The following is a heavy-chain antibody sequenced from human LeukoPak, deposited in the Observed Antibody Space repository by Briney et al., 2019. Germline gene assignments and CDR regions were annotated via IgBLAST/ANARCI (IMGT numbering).Heavy chain of an antibody. V-gene: IGHV4-39*07. Sequence: SETLSLTCTVSGGSISSSSYYWGWIRQPPGKGLEWIGSIYYSGSTYYNPSLKSRVTISVDTSKNQFSLKLSSVTAADTAVYYCARAQTWTPVDYWGQGTLVTASS. CDR2: IYYSGST. CDR1: GGSISSSSYY. J-gene: IGHJ4*02. CDR3: ARAQTWTPVDY. D-gene: IGHD3/OR15-3a*01.